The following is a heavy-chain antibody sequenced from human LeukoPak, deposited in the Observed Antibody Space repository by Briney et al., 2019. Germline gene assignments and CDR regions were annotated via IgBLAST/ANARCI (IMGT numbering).Heavy chain of an antibody. J-gene: IGHJ4*02. CDR2: ISSSSSTI. V-gene: IGHV3-48*01. CDR1: GFTFSSYS. CDR3: ARDYGSGSPYYFDY. Sequence: GGSLRLPCAASGFTFSSYSMNWVRQAPGKGLEWVSYISSSSSTIYYADSVKGRFTISRDNAKNSLYLQMNSLRAEDTAVYYCARDYGSGSPYYFDYWGQGTLVTVSS. D-gene: IGHD3-10*01.